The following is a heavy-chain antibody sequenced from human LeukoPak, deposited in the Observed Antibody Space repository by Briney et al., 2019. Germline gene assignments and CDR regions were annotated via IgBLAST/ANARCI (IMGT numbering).Heavy chain of an antibody. V-gene: IGHV1-8*01. CDR3: ARGGQQWRGGNYFDS. Sequence: ASVKVSCKASGGTFSSYNFIWVRQAPGQGLEWMGWITTDRGETRYSQDFQRRITLTRDKSANTVYMDLSDLTSEDTAVYYCARGGQQWRGGNYFDSWGQGTLVAVSS. CDR2: ITTDRGET. CDR1: GGTFSSYN. D-gene: IGHD6-19*01. J-gene: IGHJ4*02.